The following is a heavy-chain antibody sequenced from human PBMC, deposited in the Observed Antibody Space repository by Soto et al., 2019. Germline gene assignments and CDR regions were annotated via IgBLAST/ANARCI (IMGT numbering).Heavy chain of an antibody. CDR3: ARWSYLEY. CDR1: GFSVGSYP. Sequence: GGSLRLSCVASGFSVGSYPLTWVRQAPGKGLEWVSTISGSDGKTFYAVAVKGRFSISRDISQSNLYLQMNSLRADDTAIYYCARWSYLEYWGEGTRVTVSS. D-gene: IGHD3-3*01. J-gene: IGHJ4*02. CDR2: ISGSDGKT. V-gene: IGHV3-23*01.